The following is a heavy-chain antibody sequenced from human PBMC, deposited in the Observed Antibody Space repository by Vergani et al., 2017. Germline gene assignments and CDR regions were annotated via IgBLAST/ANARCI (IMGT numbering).Heavy chain of an antibody. J-gene: IGHJ5*02. V-gene: IGHV3-23*01. CDR3: AKDLRMMITFQGWFDP. D-gene: IGHD3-16*01. CDR2: ISGSGSRT. CDR1: GFTFSSYA. Sequence: EVQVLESGGGLVQPGGSLRLSCAASGFTFSSYAMSWVRQAPGKGLEWVSAISGSGSRTYFADSVKGRFTISRDNSKNTLYLQMNSLRAEDTAIYYCAKDLRMMITFQGWFDPWGQGTLVTVSS.